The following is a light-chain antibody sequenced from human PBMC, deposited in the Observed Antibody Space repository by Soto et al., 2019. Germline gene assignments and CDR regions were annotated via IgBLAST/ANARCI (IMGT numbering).Light chain of an antibody. CDR1: QSISSW. Sequence: DIQMTQSPSTLSGSVGDRVTITCRASQSISSWLAWYQQKPGKAPKLLIYKASSLESGVPSRFSGSGSGTEFTLTISSLQPYDFATYYCQQFNNYPWTFGQGTRVEIK. V-gene: IGKV1-5*03. CDR3: QQFNNYPWT. J-gene: IGKJ1*01. CDR2: KAS.